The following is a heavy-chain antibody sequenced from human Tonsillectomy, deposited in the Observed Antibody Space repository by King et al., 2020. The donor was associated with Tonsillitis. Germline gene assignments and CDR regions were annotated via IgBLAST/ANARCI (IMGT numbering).Heavy chain of an antibody. CDR3: ARDENDSSASYPNWFDP. CDR2: ISSSTTYI. V-gene: IGHV3-21*01. D-gene: IGHD3-22*01. J-gene: IGHJ5*02. CDR1: GFTFSSYS. Sequence: VQLVESGGGLVKPGGSLRLSCAASGFTFSSYSMNWVRQAPGKGLEWVSSISSSTTYIYYADSVKGRFTISRDNAKNSLYLQMNGLRAEDTAVYYCARDENDSSASYPNWFDPWGQGTLVTVSS.